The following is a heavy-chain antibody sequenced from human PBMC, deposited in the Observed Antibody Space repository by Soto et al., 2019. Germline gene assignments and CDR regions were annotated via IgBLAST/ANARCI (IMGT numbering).Heavy chain of an antibody. V-gene: IGHV4-59*08. D-gene: IGHD3-9*01. CDR2: IYYSGST. Sequence: SETLSLTCTVSGGSISSYYWSWIRQPPGKGLEWIGYIYYSGSTNYNPSLKSRVTISVDTSKNQFSLKLSSVTAADTAVYYCARHPGDYDILTGYYGNYFDYWGQGTLVTVSS. CDR1: GGSISSYY. J-gene: IGHJ4*02. CDR3: ARHPGDYDILTGYYGNYFDY.